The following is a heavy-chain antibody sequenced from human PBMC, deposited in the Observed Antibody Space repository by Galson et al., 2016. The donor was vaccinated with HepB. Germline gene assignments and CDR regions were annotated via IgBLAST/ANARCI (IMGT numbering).Heavy chain of an antibody. CDR1: GGSISSSHW. D-gene: IGHD1-1*01. J-gene: IGHJ4*02. V-gene: IGHV4-4*02. CDR2: IFHTGST. CDR3: ARSPGVQLWSEGYFEN. Sequence: SETLSLTCAVSGGSISSSHWWTWVRQPPGKGLEWIGEIFHTGSTNYDPFLKRRVTISADKSKNHFSLNLRSVTAADTAVHYCARSPGVQLWSEGYFENWGQGTLVTVSS.